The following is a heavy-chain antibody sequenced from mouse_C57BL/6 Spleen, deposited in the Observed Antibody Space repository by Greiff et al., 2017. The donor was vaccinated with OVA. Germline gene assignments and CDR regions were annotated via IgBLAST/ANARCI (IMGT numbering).Heavy chain of an antibody. CDR3: ARHESNYYFDY. CDR1: GFTFSSYT. J-gene: IGHJ2*01. CDR2: ISGGGGNT. Sequence: EVNLVESGGGLVKPGGSLKLSCAASGFTFSSYTMSWVRQTPEKRLEWVATISGGGGNTYYPDSVKGRFTISRDNAKNTLYLQMSSLRSEDTALYYCARHESNYYFDYWGQGTTLTVSS. V-gene: IGHV5-9*01. D-gene: IGHD2-5*01.